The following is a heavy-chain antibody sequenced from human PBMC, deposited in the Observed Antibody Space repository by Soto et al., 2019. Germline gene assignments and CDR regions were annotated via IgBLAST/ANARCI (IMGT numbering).Heavy chain of an antibody. D-gene: IGHD3-10*01. Sequence: QVQLVQSGAEVKKPGASVKVSRKVSGYTLTELSMHWVRQAPGKGLEWMGGFDPEDGETIYAQKFQGRVTMTEDTSTDTAYMELSSLRSEDTAVYYCATGNTMVRGVIITNWFDPWGQGTLVTVSS. J-gene: IGHJ5*02. CDR3: ATGNTMVRGVIITNWFDP. CDR2: FDPEDGET. CDR1: GYTLTELS. V-gene: IGHV1-24*01.